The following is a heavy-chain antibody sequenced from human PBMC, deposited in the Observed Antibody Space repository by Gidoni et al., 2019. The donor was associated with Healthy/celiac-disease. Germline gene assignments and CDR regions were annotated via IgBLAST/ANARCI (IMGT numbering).Heavy chain of an antibody. V-gene: IGHV5-51*03. CDR2: INPGDSDT. D-gene: IGHD5-12*01. CDR1: GYSFGYSFTSYW. J-gene: IGHJ2*01. CDR3: ARRYSGYDLTTYWYFDL. Sequence: EVQLVQSGAEVKKQGESLKISCKSFGYSFGYSFTSYWIGWVRQMPGKGLEWMGMINPGDSDTRYSPSFQGQVTISADKSSSTAYLQWSSLKASDTAMYYCARRYSGYDLTTYWYFDLWGRGTLVTVSS.